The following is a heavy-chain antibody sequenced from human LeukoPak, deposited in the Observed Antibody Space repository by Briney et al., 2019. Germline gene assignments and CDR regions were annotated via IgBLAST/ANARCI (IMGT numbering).Heavy chain of an antibody. J-gene: IGHJ4*02. CDR1: GFTFSSYG. D-gene: IGHD2-2*01. Sequence: GGSLRLSCAASGFTFSSYGMHWVRQAPGKGLEWVAVISYDGSNKYYADSVKGRFTISRDNSKNTLYLQMNSLRAEDTAVYYCAKESPRYCSSTSCYVFDYWGQGTLVTVSS. V-gene: IGHV3-30*18. CDR2: ISYDGSNK. CDR3: AKESPRYCSSTSCYVFDY.